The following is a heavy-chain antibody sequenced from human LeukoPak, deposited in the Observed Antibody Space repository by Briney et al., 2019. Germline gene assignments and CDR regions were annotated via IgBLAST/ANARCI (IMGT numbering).Heavy chain of an antibody. CDR2: ISGSGDST. D-gene: IGHD3-3*01. Sequence: GGSLRLSCAASGFTFSSYSMNWVRQAPGKGLEWVSAISGSGDSTYYADSVKGRFTISRDNSKNTLYLQMNSLRAEDTAVYYCAKGYDFWSGYYVDAFDIWGQGTMVTVSS. V-gene: IGHV3-23*01. CDR3: AKGYDFWSGYYVDAFDI. CDR1: GFTFSSYS. J-gene: IGHJ3*02.